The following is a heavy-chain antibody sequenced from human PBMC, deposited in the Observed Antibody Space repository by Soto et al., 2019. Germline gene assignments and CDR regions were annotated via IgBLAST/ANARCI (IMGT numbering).Heavy chain of an antibody. Sequence: QVQLVQSGAEVKKPGASVKVSCKASGYTFTSYGISWVRQAPGQGLEWMGWISAYNGNTNYAQKLQGRVTSTXXTXTGXAYMELRSLRSDDMAVYYCARRPPYRRSSGNWFDPWGQGTLVTVSS. CDR1: GYTFTSYG. CDR2: ISAYNGNT. D-gene: IGHD6-6*01. J-gene: IGHJ5*02. CDR3: ARRPPYRRSSGNWFDP. V-gene: IGHV1-18*03.